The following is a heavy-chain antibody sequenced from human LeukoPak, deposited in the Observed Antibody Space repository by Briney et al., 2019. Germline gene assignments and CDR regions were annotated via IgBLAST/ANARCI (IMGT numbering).Heavy chain of an antibody. CDR3: ARASQTYSNDYAAWAY. D-gene: IGHD3-22*01. CDR2: IDNSGSTK. V-gene: IGHV3-48*03. Sequence: GGSLRLSCAASGFTFSSYEMNWVRQAPGKGLEWVSYIDNSGSTKYYTDSVRGRFTISRDNAKNSLYLQMNSLRAEDMAVYYCARASQTYSNDYAAWAYWGQGTLVTVSS. J-gene: IGHJ4*02. CDR1: GFTFSSYE.